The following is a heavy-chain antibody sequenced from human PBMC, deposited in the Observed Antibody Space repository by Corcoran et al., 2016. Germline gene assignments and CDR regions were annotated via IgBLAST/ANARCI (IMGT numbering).Heavy chain of an antibody. D-gene: IGHD3-22*01. CDR1: GFTFSSYS. J-gene: IGHJ3*02. CDR2: ISSSSSYI. V-gene: IGHV3-21*01. Sequence: EVQLVESGGGLVKPGGSLRLSCAASGFTFSSYSMNWVRQAPGKGLEWVSSISSSSSYIYYADSVKGRFTISRDNTKNSMYLQMNSMRADDKAVYYWAGEGGTDYYDSRGYYDSPRNAFDIWGQGTMVTVSS. CDR3: AGEGGTDYYDSRGYYDSPRNAFDI.